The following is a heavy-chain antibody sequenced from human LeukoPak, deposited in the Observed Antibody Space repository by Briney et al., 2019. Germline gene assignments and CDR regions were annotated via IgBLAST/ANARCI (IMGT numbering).Heavy chain of an antibody. Sequence: GGSLRLSCAASGFTFSSYSMNWVRQAPGKGLEWVSSISSSSSYIYYADSVKGRFTISRGNAKNSLYLQMNSLRAEDTAVYYCARDSDYYDSSGYPDAFDIWGQGTMVTVSS. CDR2: ISSSSSYI. V-gene: IGHV3-21*01. CDR1: GFTFSSYS. D-gene: IGHD3-22*01. J-gene: IGHJ3*02. CDR3: ARDSDYYDSSGYPDAFDI.